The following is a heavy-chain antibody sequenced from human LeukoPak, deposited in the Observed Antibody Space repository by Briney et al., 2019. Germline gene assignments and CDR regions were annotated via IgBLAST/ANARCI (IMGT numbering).Heavy chain of an antibody. J-gene: IGHJ6*02. Sequence: ASVKVSCKASGYTFTSYGISWVRQAPGQGLEWMGWISAYNGNTNYAQKLQGRVTMTTDTSTSTAYMELRSLRSDDTAVYYCARAAYSSSHLLWYYYYGMDVWGQGTTVTVSS. CDR3: ARAAYSSSHLLWYYYYGMDV. V-gene: IGHV1-18*01. CDR2: ISAYNGNT. D-gene: IGHD6-13*01. CDR1: GYTFTSYG.